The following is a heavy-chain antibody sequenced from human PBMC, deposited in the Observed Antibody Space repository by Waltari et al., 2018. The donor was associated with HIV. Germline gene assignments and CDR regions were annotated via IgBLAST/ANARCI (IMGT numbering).Heavy chain of an antibody. CDR2: ISGDGKNK. CDR3: AREVTSSKVMNY. D-gene: IGHD2-21*02. CDR1: GFTLRLHN. J-gene: IGHJ4*02. V-gene: IGHV3-48*03. Sequence: EVRLVESGGGPVQPGGSLRLPCAASGFTLRLHNMNWVRQTPGKGLEWVAYISGDGKNKYYADSVKGRFIISKDNGQNFLHLQMDRLSVDDSAKYFCAREVTSSKVMNYWGQGTPVIVSS.